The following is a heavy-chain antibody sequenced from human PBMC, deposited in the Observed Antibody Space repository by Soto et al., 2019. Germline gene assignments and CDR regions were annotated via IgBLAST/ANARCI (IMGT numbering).Heavy chain of an antibody. J-gene: IGHJ5*02. Sequence: ETLSLTSVVSGYSISNGYYWGWLRPPPGKGLEWIGSIFHTGRTYYNPSLKTRVTMSVDTTKNHYSLSLRSVTAADTAVYFCAREPPSGNAYFDPWGQETLVTVSS. V-gene: IGHV4-38-2*02. CDR1: GYSISNGYY. CDR2: IFHTGRT. CDR3: AREPPSGNAYFDP. D-gene: IGHD2-21*01.